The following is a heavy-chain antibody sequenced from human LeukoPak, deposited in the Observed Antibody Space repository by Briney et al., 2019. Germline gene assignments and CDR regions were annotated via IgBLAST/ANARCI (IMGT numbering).Heavy chain of an antibody. V-gene: IGHV3-73*01. CDR2: IRSKANSYAT. Sequence: SGGSLRLSCAASGFTFSGSATHWVRQASGKGLEWVGRIRSKANSYATAYAASVKGRFTISRDDSKNTAYLQMNSLKTEDTAVYYCTAELRRAYWGQGTLVTVSS. D-gene: IGHD1-7*01. J-gene: IGHJ4*02. CDR1: GFTFSGSA. CDR3: TAELRRAY.